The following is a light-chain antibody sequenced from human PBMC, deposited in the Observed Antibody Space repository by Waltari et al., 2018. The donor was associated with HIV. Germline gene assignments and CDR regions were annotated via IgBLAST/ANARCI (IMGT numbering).Light chain of an antibody. CDR2: RDN. Sequence: QSVLTQPPSASGTPGQRVTISCSGSSFNIGRNFVSWYQQLPGTAPKVLIFRDNQRPSGVPDLFSGSKSGASASLAISGLRSEDEADYYCAAWDDSLRGSYVFGPGTKVTVL. CDR3: AAWDDSLRGSYV. J-gene: IGLJ1*01. V-gene: IGLV1-47*01. CDR1: SFNIGRNF.